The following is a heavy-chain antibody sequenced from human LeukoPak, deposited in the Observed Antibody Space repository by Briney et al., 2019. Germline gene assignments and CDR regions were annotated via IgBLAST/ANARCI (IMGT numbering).Heavy chain of an antibody. D-gene: IGHD4-17*01. J-gene: IGHJ4*02. Sequence: GGSLRLSCAASGFTFSSYAMSWVGQVPGKGLEWVSSISGSGGRTYYANSVKGRFTISRDNSKNTLYLQMNSLRAEDTAVYYCATTVTTRVDYWGQGTLVTVSS. CDR2: ISGSGGRT. CDR1: GFTFSSYA. CDR3: ATTVTTRVDY. V-gene: IGHV3-23*01.